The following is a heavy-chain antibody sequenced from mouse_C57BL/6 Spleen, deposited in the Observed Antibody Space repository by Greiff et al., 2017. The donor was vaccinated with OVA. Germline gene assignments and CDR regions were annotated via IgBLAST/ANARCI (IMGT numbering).Heavy chain of an antibody. Sequence: EVKLQESGPELVKPGASVKIPCKASGYTFTDYNMDWVKQSHGKSLEWIGDINPNNGGTIYNQKFKGKAALTVDKSSSTAYMELRSLTSEDTAVYYCARWNWDRYYFDYWGQGTTLTVSS. CDR2: INPNNGGT. CDR3: ARWNWDRYYFDY. J-gene: IGHJ2*01. V-gene: IGHV1-18*01. D-gene: IGHD4-1*01. CDR1: GYTFTDYN.